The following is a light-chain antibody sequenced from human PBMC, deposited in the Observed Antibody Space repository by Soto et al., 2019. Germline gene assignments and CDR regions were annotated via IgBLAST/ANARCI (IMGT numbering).Light chain of an antibody. J-gene: IGKJ5*01. CDR2: DAY. CDR3: QQRHIWPIT. V-gene: IGKV3-11*01. CDR1: QSFRGL. Sequence: EVVLTPPPVTLSLSPGERATLYCTASQSFRGLLAWYQQKPGQAPRLLIYDAYNRATGIPPRLSGSGSGTDFTLTISSLEPEDSAVDDCQQRHIWPITFGQGTRLEIK.